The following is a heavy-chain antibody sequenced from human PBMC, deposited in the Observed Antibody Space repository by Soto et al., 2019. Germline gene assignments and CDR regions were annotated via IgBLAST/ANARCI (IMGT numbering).Heavy chain of an antibody. J-gene: IGHJ4*02. V-gene: IGHV1-8*01. CDR2: VNPNNGDT. Sequence: QVQLVQSGAELKKPGASVKVSCKASGYTFSNYDMNWVRQATGQGPEWIGWVNPNNGDTGYAQKFPGRVTLTTDISTTAACMELTSLRSEDTAIYYCAKVSRKGSAIDFDYWGQGTLITVST. CDR3: AKVSRKGSAIDFDY. D-gene: IGHD3-10*01. CDR1: GYTFSNYD.